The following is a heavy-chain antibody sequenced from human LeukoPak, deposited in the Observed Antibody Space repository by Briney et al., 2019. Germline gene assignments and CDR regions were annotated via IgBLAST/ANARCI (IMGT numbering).Heavy chain of an antibody. J-gene: IGHJ6*02. CDR1: GGSLSGYY. CDR2: VNHSGST. Sequence: SETLSLTCVVYGGSLSGYYWSWIRQPPGKGLEWIGEVNHSGSTNHNPSLKSRVTISIDTSKNQFSLKLSSVTAADTAVYYCARGDPSNYYYGMDVWGQGTTVTVSS. CDR3: ARGDPSNYYYGMDV. D-gene: IGHD3-10*01. V-gene: IGHV4-34*01.